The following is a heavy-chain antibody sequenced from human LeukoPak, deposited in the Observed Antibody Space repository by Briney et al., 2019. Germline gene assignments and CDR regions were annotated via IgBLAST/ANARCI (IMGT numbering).Heavy chain of an antibody. CDR3: ATEYGTGTNFWAGFDP. CDR1: GYDFIDYY. V-gene: IGHV1-2*02. CDR2: INPKRNAT. D-gene: IGHD3/OR15-3a*01. J-gene: IGHJ5*02. Sequence: ASVKVSCKASGYDFIDYYIHWVRQAPGQGLEWMGWINPKRNATRYAQHFQGRVTLTRVTSITTAYMELKRLKSDDTAVYFCATEYGTGTNFWAGFDPWGQGTLVTVSS.